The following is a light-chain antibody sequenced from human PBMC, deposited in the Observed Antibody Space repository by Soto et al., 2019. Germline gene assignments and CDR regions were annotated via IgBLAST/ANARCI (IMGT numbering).Light chain of an antibody. V-gene: IGKV3-15*01. Sequence: EIAMTQSPATLSVSPGERATLSCRASQSVNSNLAWYQQKPGQAPRLLIYGASTRATGIPARFSGSGSGTEFTVTISSLQSEDFGVYDCQQYNNWPLTFGGGTKVEIK. CDR1: QSVNSN. CDR2: GAS. CDR3: QQYNNWPLT. J-gene: IGKJ4*01.